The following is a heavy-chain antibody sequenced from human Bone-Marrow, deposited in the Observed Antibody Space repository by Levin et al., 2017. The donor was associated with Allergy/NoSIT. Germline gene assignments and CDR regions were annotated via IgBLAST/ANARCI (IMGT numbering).Heavy chain of an antibody. CDR3: AHSSPTTGTTAFDF. D-gene: IGHD1-1*01. J-gene: IGHJ4*02. CDR2: IYYDDDK. V-gene: IGHV2-5*02. CDR1: GFSFTTTGVA. Sequence: SGPTLVKPTQTLTLTCTFSGFSFTTTGVAVGWIRQPPGKALEWLALIYYDDDKRYSPSLKRRLTITKDTSKNQVVLTMTNMDPVDIATYYCAHSSPTTGTTAFDFWGQGSLVTVSS.